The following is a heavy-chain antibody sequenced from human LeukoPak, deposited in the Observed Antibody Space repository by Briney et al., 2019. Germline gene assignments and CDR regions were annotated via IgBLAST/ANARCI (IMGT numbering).Heavy chain of an antibody. Sequence: GRSLRLSCAASGFTFSSYGMHWVRQAPGKGLEWVAVISYDGSNKYYADSVKGRFTISRDNSKNTLYLQMNSLRAEDTAVYYCAKDGGRYYYDSSGYYPDYWGQGTLVTVSS. D-gene: IGHD3-22*01. CDR1: GFTFSSYG. CDR3: AKDGGRYYYDSSGYYPDY. V-gene: IGHV3-30*18. J-gene: IGHJ4*02. CDR2: ISYDGSNK.